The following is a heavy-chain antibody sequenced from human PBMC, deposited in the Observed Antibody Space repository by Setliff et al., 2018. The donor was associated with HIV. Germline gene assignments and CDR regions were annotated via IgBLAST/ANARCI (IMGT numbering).Heavy chain of an antibody. V-gene: IGHV4-39*07. CDR2: INHSGST. D-gene: IGHD1-26*01. Sequence: PSETLSLTCTVSGGSISSSSYYWSWIRQPPGKGLEWIGEINHSGSTNYNPSLKSRVTMSVDTSKNQFSLKLSSVTAADTAVYYCAALLGDSGSYGGGAFDIWGQGTMVTVSS. J-gene: IGHJ3*02. CDR1: GGSISSSSYY. CDR3: AALLGDSGSYGGGAFDI.